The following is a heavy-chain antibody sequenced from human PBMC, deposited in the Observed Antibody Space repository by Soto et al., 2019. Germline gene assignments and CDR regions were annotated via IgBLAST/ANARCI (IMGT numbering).Heavy chain of an antibody. J-gene: IGHJ4*02. CDR1: GGSFSGYY. Sequence: QVQLQQWGAGLLKPSETLSLTCAVYGGSFSGYYWSWIRQPPGKGLEWFGEINHSGSTNYNPSLKSRVTISVDTSKNQFSLKLSSVTAADTAVYYCARAHCSSTSCYQGNTDYWGQGTLVTVSS. CDR2: INHSGST. D-gene: IGHD2-2*01. V-gene: IGHV4-34*01. CDR3: ARAHCSSTSCYQGNTDY.